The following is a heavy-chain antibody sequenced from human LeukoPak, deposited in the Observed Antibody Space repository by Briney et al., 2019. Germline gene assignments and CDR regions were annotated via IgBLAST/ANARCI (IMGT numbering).Heavy chain of an antibody. D-gene: IGHD6-19*01. CDR2: INQDGSEK. CDR1: EFSFSNYW. J-gene: IGHJ4*02. V-gene: IGHV3-7*03. CDR3: ARGQWRADR. Sequence: GGSLRLSCAASEFSFSNYWMTCVRQAPGKGLEWVANINQDGSEKHYVDSVKGRFTISRDNGKDSLYLQMNSLRAEDTAAYYCARGQWRADRWGQGTLVTVSS.